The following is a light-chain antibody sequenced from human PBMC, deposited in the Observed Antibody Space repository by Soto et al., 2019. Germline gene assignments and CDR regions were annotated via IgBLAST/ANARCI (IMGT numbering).Light chain of an antibody. J-gene: IGLJ2*01. CDR3: SSYAGSNNVI. V-gene: IGLV2-8*01. CDR1: SSDVGGNNY. Sequence: QAVVTQPPSASGSPGQSVAISCTGTSSDVGGNNYVSWYQQHPGKAPKLMVYEVTKRPSGVPDRFSGSKSGNTASLTVSGLQAEDEADYYCSSYAGSNNVIFGGVTQLTVL. CDR2: EVT.